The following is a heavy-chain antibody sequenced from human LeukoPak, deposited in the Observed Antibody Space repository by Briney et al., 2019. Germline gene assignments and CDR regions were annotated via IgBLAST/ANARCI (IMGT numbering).Heavy chain of an antibody. V-gene: IGHV3-21*01. Sequence: GGSLRLSCAASGFIVSSNYMNWVRQAPGKGLEWVSSISSSSSYIYYADSVKGRFTISRDNAKNSLYLQMNSLRAEDTAVYYCARDRVASGIAVAGTSDYWGQGTLVTVSS. J-gene: IGHJ4*02. CDR1: GFIVSSNY. CDR2: ISSSSSYI. D-gene: IGHD6-19*01. CDR3: ARDRVASGIAVAGTSDY.